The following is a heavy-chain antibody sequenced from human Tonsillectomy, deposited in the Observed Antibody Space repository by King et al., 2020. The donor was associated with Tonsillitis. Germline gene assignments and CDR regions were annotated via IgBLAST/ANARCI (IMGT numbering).Heavy chain of an antibody. D-gene: IGHD3-9*01. CDR3: ARGRAFSPPSPRLDRLSPGDWFDL. CDR1: GYTFTSYG. J-gene: IGHJ5*02. Sequence: QLVQSGAEVKKPGASVKVSCKASGYTFTSYGISWVRQAPGQGLEWMGWISAYNGNTNYAQKLQGRVTMTTDTSTSTAYMELRSLRSDDTAVYYCARGRAFSPPSPRLDRLSPGDWFDLWRQGTLVSVS. V-gene: IGHV1-18*04. CDR2: ISAYNGNT.